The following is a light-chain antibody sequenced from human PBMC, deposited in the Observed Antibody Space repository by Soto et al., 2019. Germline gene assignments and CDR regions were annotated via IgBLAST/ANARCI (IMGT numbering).Light chain of an antibody. V-gene: IGLV2-11*01. Sequence: QSALTQPRSVSGSPGQSVTISCTGTSSDVGGYNYVSWYQQHPGIAPKLMIYDVSKRPSGVPDRFSGSKSGNTASLTISGLQAEDEADYYCCSYAGSYNVVFGGGTKLTVL. CDR3: CSYAGSYNVV. CDR1: SSDVGGYNY. J-gene: IGLJ2*01. CDR2: DVS.